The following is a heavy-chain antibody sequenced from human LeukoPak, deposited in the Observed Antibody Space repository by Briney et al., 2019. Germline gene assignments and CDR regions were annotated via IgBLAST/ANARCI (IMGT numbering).Heavy chain of an antibody. CDR1: GGSIISSNW. J-gene: IGHJ4*02. Sequence: PSATLSLTCAFSGGSIISSNWWSWVRQPPGKGLEWIGEIYHSGSTNYNPSLKSRVTISVDKSKNHFSLKLSSVTAADTAVYYCARADDRSGYCDYWGQGTLVTVSS. D-gene: IGHD3-22*01. CDR3: ARADDRSGYCDY. V-gene: IGHV4-4*02. CDR2: IYHSGST.